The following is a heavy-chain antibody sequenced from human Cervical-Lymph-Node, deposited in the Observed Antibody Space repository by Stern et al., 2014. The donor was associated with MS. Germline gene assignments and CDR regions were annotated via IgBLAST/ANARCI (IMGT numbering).Heavy chain of an antibody. V-gene: IGHV3-23*04. D-gene: IGHD2-15*01. J-gene: IGHJ5*02. CDR2: ISGSGGST. CDR1: GFTFSSYA. Sequence: EVQLVESGGGLVQPGGSLRLSCAASGFTFSSYAMSWVRQAPGKGLEWVSAISGSGGSTYYADSVKGRFTISRDNSKNTLYLQMNSLRAEDTAVYYCAKGGIYCSGGSCFGDWFDPWGQGTLVTVSS. CDR3: AKGGIYCSGGSCFGDWFDP.